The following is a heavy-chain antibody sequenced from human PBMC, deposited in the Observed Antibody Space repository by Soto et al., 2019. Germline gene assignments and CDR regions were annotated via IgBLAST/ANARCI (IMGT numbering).Heavy chain of an antibody. J-gene: IGHJ4*02. CDR1: GGNSRGLG. Sequence: MRLPRTVAGGNSRGLGRRWISQTPGKGLEWVANIKQDGGEIYYVDSVKGRFTISRDNAKNSLYLQMGSLRAEDTAVYYCARDKIAGATHFDYWGQGTLVTVSS. CDR3: ARDKIAGATHFDY. V-gene: IGHV3-7*05. CDR2: IKQDGGEI. D-gene: IGHD1-26*01.